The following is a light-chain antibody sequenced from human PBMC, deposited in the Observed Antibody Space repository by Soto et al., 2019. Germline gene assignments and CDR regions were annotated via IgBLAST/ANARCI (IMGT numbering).Light chain of an antibody. Sequence: QSALTQPASVSGSPGQSITISCTGTSSDVGGYDYVSWYQHHPGKAPKLMIYEVTNRPSGVSNRFSGSKSGNTASLTISGLQAEDESDYYCSSYTSSSLVVFGGGTQLTVL. CDR2: EVT. J-gene: IGLJ7*01. V-gene: IGLV2-14*01. CDR1: SSDVGGYDY. CDR3: SSYTSSSLVV.